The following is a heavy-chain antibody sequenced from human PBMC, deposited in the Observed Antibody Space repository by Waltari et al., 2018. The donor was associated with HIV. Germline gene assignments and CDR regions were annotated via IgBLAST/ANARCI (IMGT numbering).Heavy chain of an antibody. V-gene: IGHV4-34*01. CDR1: GGSFSGYY. CDR3: ARGTPTTVTTQ. CDR2: INHSGFT. D-gene: IGHD4-17*01. J-gene: IGHJ4*02. Sequence: QVQLQQWGAGLLKPSETLSLTCAVYGGSFSGYYWSWIRQPPGEGLEWIGEINHSGFTNYNPSLKSRVTISVDTSKNQFSLKLRSVTAADTAMYYCARGTPTTVTTQWGQGTLVTVSS.